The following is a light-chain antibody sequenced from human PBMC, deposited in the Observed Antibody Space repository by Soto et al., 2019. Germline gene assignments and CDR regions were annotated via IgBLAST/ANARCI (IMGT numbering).Light chain of an antibody. V-gene: IGLV8-61*01. J-gene: IGLJ3*02. Sequence: QTVVTQEPSLSVSPGGTVTLTCGLSSGSVSTSYYPSWYQQTPGQAPRTLIYSTNTRSSGVPDRFSGSILGNKAALTITGAQADDESDYYCVLYMNSSTLFGGGTKLTVL. CDR3: VLYMNSSTL. CDR1: SGSVSTSYY. CDR2: STN.